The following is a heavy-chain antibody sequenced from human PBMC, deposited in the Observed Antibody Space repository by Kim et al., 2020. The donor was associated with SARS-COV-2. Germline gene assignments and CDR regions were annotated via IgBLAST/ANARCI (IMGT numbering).Heavy chain of an antibody. D-gene: IGHD3-22*01. CDR1: GFTFDDYA. CDR2: ISGDGGST. V-gene: IGHV3-43*02. J-gene: IGHJ6*02. Sequence: GGSLRLSCAASGFTFDDYAMHWVRQAPGKGLEWVSLISGDGGSTYYADSVKGRFTISRDNSKNSLYLQMNSLRTEDTALYYCAKDMGAHYDSSGYYYSYSLYYYYGMDVWGQGTTVTVSS. CDR3: AKDMGAHYDSSGYYYSYSLYYYYGMDV.